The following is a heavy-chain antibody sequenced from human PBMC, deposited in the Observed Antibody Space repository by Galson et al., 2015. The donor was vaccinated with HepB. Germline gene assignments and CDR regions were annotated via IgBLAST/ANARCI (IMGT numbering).Heavy chain of an antibody. V-gene: IGHV3-13*05. Sequence: SLRLSCAASGFTFSSYDMHWVRQATGKGLEWVSAIGTAGDPYYADSVKGRFTISRDNAKDTVYLQMNSLRVEDTAVYYCARGGPRYCSGGTCPGALEIWGQGTMVTVSS. J-gene: IGHJ3*02. CDR3: ARGGPRYCSGGTCPGALEI. CDR1: GFTFSSYD. CDR2: IGTAGDP. D-gene: IGHD2-15*01.